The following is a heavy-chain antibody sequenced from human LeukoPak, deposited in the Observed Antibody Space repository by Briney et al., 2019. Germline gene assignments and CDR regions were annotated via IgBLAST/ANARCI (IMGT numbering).Heavy chain of an antibody. Sequence: GESLKISCKGSGYSFTSSWIGWVRQMPGKGLEWMGIIYPGDSDTRYSPSFQGQVTISADKSISTAYLQWSSLKASDTAMYYCARLSTCSSTSCSIYYYYGMDVWGQGTTVTVSS. D-gene: IGHD2-2*01. CDR1: GYSFTSSW. V-gene: IGHV5-51*01. CDR2: IYPGDSDT. J-gene: IGHJ6*02. CDR3: ARLSTCSSTSCSIYYYYGMDV.